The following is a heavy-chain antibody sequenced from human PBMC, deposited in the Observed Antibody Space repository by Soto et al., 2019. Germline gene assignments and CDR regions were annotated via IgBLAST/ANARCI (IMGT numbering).Heavy chain of an antibody. Sequence: PGGSLRLSCAASGFTFSSYAMHWVRQAPGKGLEYVSAISSNGGSTYYANSVKGRFTTSRDNSKNTLYLQMGSLRAEDMAVYYCARERQATYSGYDLDAFDIWGQGTMVTFSS. CDR2: ISSNGGST. D-gene: IGHD5-12*01. CDR1: GFTFSSYA. CDR3: ARERQATYSGYDLDAFDI. J-gene: IGHJ3*02. V-gene: IGHV3-64*01.